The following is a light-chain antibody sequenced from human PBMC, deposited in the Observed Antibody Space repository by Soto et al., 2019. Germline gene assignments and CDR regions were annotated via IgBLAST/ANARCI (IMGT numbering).Light chain of an antibody. CDR1: SSNIGSNT. V-gene: IGLV1-44*01. J-gene: IGLJ2*01. CDR2: SDN. Sequence: QAVVTQPPSASGTPGQRVTISCSGSSSNIGSNTVNWYQQLPGTAPKLLIYSDNQRPSGVPDRFSGSKSGTSASLAISGLQSEDEADYHCAAWDDSLNGLVVFGGGTKLTVL. CDR3: AAWDDSLNGLVV.